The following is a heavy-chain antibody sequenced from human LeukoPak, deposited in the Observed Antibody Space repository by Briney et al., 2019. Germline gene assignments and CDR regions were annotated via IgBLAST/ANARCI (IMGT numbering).Heavy chain of an antibody. J-gene: IGHJ6*02. CDR3: ARDQDYGMDV. CDR2: IKQDGSEK. CDR1: GFTFSSYW. Sequence: PGGSLRLSCAASGFTFSSYWMSWVRQAPGTGLEWVANIKQDGSEKYYVDSVKGRFTISRDNTKNSLYLQMNSLRAEDTAVYYYARDQDYGMDVWGQGTTVTVSS. V-gene: IGHV3-7*01.